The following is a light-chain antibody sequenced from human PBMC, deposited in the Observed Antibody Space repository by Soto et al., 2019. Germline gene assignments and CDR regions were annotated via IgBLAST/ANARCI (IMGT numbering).Light chain of an antibody. V-gene: IGLV4-69*01. CDR2: LNSDGSH. Sequence: QLVLTQSPSASASLGASVKLTCTLSSGHSSYAIAWHQQRPEKGPRYLMKLNSDGSHSKGDGIPDRFSGSSSGAERYLTISSLQSEDEADYYCQTWVTGIQAFGGGTKVTVL. CDR1: SGHSSYA. CDR3: QTWVTGIQA. J-gene: IGLJ2*01.